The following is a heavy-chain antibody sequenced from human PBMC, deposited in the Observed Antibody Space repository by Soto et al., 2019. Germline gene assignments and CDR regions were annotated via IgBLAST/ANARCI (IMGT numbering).Heavy chain of an antibody. J-gene: IGHJ4*02. CDR2: IIPILDTT. D-gene: IGHD4-17*01. CDR3: AKIPPRTMATAYYLRC. CDR1: GDSFSNYG. V-gene: IGHV1-69*12. Sequence: QVQLVQSGAEVKKPGSSVKVSCKASGDSFSNYGISWVRQAPGQGLEWLGGIIPILDTTNYAQKFQGRVTITADESTNTAYLELSSLRSEDTAVYYCAKIPPRTMATAYYLRCWGQGTLVTVSS.